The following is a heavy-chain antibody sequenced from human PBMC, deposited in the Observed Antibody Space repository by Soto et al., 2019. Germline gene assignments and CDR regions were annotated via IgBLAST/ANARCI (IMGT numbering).Heavy chain of an antibody. J-gene: IGHJ4*02. D-gene: IGHD5-12*01. CDR2: ISSSGSTI. Sequence: GGSLRLSCAASGFTFSSYEMNWVRQAPGKGLEWVSYISSSGSTIYYADSVKGRFTISRDNAKNSLYLQMNSLRAEDTAVYYCARDGIVATGNDYWGQGTLVTV. CDR1: GFTFSSYE. V-gene: IGHV3-48*03. CDR3: ARDGIVATGNDY.